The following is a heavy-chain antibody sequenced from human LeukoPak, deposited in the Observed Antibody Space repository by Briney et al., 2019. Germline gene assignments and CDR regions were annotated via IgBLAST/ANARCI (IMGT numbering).Heavy chain of an antibody. V-gene: IGHV3-74*01. CDR1: GFTFNIYW. Sequence: GGSLRLSCAASGFTFNIYWMHWGRQAPGKGLVWVSRINSVGSSTSYADSVKGRFTISRDNAKNSLDLQMNSLRAEDTAVYYCAIDRYSSGWYTFDYWGQGTLVTVSS. D-gene: IGHD6-19*01. J-gene: IGHJ4*02. CDR3: AIDRYSSGWYTFDY. CDR2: INSVGSST.